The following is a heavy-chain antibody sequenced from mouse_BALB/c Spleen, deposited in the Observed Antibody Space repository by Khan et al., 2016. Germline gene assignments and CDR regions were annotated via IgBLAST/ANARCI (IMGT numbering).Heavy chain of an antibody. J-gene: IGHJ4*01. V-gene: IGHV1S132*01. Sequence: QVQLQQSGAELVKPGASVKLSCKTSGYTFTSYWIQWVKQRPGQGLGWIGEIFPGAGTTYYNEKFKGKATLTIDTSSSTAYMQLSSLTSADSAVYFCARYYYSLYYAMDYWGQGTSVTVSS. CDR2: IFPGAGTT. CDR3: ARYYYSLYYAMDY. D-gene: IGHD1-1*01. CDR1: GYTFTSYW.